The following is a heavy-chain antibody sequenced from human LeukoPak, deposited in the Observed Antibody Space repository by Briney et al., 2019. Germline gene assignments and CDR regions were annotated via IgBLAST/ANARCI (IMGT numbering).Heavy chain of an antibody. CDR2: IKQDGSEK. D-gene: IGHD5-18*01. CDR3: ARDTGGGYSCYDC. V-gene: IGHV3-7*01. CDR1: GFTFSSYW. Sequence: PGGSLRLSCAASGFTFSSYWMTWIRQAPGKGLEWVANIKQDGSEKYYVDSVKGRFTISRDNAKNSPYLQMNSLRAEDTAVYYCARDTGGGYSCYDCWGQGTLVTVSS. J-gene: IGHJ4*02.